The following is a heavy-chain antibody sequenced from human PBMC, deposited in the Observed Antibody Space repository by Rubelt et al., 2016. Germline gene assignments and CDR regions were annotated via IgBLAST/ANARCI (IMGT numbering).Heavy chain of an antibody. CDR2: ISGSGGST. CDR3: AKDVSYTSGWAKYYFDY. Sequence: LEEGGGLVQPGGSLRLSCAASGFTFSSYAMSWVRQAPGKGLEWVSGISGSGGSTYYADSVKGRFTISRDNSKNTLYLQMNSLRAEDTAVYYCAKDVSYTSGWAKYYFDYWGQGTLVTVSS. J-gene: IGHJ4*02. CDR1: GFTFSSYA. V-gene: IGHV3-23*01. D-gene: IGHD6-19*01.